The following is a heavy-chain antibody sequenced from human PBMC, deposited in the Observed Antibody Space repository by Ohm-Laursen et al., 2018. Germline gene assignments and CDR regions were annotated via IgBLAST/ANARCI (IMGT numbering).Heavy chain of an antibody. Sequence: GSLRLSCTASGFTFSSYWMSWVRQAPGKGLEWAANIKQDGSEKYYVDSVKGRFTISRDNAKSSLYLQMNSLRAEDTAVYYCARDFKAFDIWGQGTMVTVSS. CDR2: IKQDGSEK. V-gene: IGHV3-7*01. CDR3: ARDFKAFDI. J-gene: IGHJ3*02. CDR1: GFTFSSYW.